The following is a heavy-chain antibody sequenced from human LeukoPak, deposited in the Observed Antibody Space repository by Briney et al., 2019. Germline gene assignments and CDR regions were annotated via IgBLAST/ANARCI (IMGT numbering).Heavy chain of an antibody. D-gene: IGHD6-19*01. CDR1: GFTFSSYG. CDR3: AKDEVFSSAWYFDY. CDR2: IRSDGSIK. J-gene: IGHJ4*02. Sequence: PGGSLRLSCAASGFTFSSYGMHWVRQAPGKGLEWVAFIRSDGSIKYYTESVKGRFTISRDNPKNTLYLQMNSLRAEDTAVYYCAKDEVFSSAWYFDYWGQGTLVTVSS. V-gene: IGHV3-30*02.